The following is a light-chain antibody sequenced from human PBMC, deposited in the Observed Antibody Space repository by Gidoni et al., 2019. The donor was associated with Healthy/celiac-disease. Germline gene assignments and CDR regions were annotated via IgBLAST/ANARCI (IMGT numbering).Light chain of an antibody. CDR3: QQYNSYSWT. CDR1: QSISSW. V-gene: IGKV1-5*01. J-gene: IGKJ1*01. Sequence: DIQMTQSPSTLSASVGDRVTITCRASQSISSWLAWYQQKPGKAPKLLIYDASSLESGVPSRFSGSGSGTEYTLTISSLQPDDFATYYCQQYNSYSWTFGQXTKVEI. CDR2: DAS.